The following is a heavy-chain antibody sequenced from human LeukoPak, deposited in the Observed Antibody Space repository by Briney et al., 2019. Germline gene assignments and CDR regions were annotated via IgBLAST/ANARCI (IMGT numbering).Heavy chain of an antibody. CDR2: INHSGST. Sequence: PSETLSLTCAVYGGSFSGYYWSWIRQPPGKGLEWIGEINHSGSTNYNPSLKSRVTISSDTSRNQFSLRLSSVTAADTAVYYCARQTTVTTSGGDAFDIWGQGTMVTVSS. J-gene: IGHJ3*02. CDR1: GGSFSGYY. D-gene: IGHD4-17*01. CDR3: ARQTTVTTSGGDAFDI. V-gene: IGHV4-34*01.